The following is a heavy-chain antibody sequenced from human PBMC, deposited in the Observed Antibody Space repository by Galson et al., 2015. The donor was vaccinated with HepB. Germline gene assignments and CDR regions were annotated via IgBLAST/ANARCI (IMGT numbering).Heavy chain of an antibody. CDR1: GFTFTSDA. D-gene: IGHD3-10*01. Sequence: SLRLSCAASGFTFTSDAVSWVRQAPGKGLEWVSSISGVGRRTYYAGSMKGRFTISRDNSKNTLFLQMNSLRAEDTAVYFCTRDALVRGLIITYFFDYWGLGTLVTVSS. J-gene: IGHJ4*02. CDR2: ISGVGRRT. V-gene: IGHV3-23*01. CDR3: TRDALVRGLIITYFFDY.